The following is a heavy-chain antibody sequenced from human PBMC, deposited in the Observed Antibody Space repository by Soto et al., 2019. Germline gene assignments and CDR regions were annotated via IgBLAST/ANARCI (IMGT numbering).Heavy chain of an antibody. D-gene: IGHD6-13*01. CDR2: ISSSSSTI. V-gene: IGHV3-48*01. Sequence: PGGCQRHSVASSEFTYSSDSMNRVNQAPRKGLEWVSYISSSSSTIYYADSVKGRFTISRDNAKNSLYLQMNSLRAEDTAVYYCVRHPERIAQIRWCDRWGQGTLVTVSS. CDR1: EFTYSSDS. CDR3: VRHPERIAQIRWCDR. J-gene: IGHJ5*02.